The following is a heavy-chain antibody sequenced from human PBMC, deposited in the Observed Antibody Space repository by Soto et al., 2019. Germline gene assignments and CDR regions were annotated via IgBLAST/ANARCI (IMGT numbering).Heavy chain of an antibody. J-gene: IGHJ6*02. Sequence: QVQVQESGPGLVKPSETLSLTCSVSGGSISSDDHFWNWIRQPPGKGLEWLGNTYHSWKTFYNPSLKSRATISLDTAKNQFSLRLSSVTAADTAVYYCAREYCSGGSCYSRPSGVDVWGQGTTVTVSS. CDR3: AREYCSGGSCYSRPSGVDV. CDR2: TYHSWKT. D-gene: IGHD2-15*01. CDR1: GGSISSDDHF. V-gene: IGHV4-30-4*01.